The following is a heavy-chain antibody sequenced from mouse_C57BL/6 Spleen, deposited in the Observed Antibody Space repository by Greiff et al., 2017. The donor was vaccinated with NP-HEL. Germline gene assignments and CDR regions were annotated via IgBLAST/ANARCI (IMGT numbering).Heavy chain of an antibody. CDR2: IHPNSGST. V-gene: IGHV1-64*01. CDR3: ARGGYITTVEGFAY. J-gene: IGHJ3*01. Sequence: QVQLQQPGAELVKPGASVKLSCKASGYTFTSYWMHWVKQRPGQGLEWIGMIHPNSGSTNYNEKFKSKATLTVDKSSSTAYMQLSSLTSEDSAVYYCARGGYITTVEGFAYWGQGTLVTVSA. CDR1: GYTFTSYW. D-gene: IGHD1-1*01.